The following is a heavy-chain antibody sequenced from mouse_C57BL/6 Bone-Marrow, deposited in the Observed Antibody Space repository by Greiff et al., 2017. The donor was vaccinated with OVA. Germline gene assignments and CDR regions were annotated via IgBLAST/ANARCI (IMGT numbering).Heavy chain of an antibody. J-gene: IGHJ2*01. D-gene: IGHD1-1*01. Sequence: VQLQQSGAELVKPGASVKLSCKASGYTFTEYTIHWVKQRSGQGLEWIGWFYPGSGSIKYNEKFKDKATLTAAKSSSPVYMELSRLTSDDSAVYFCASHGPSYYYCSRYYFDYWGKGTTLTVSS. CDR3: ASHGPSYYYCSRYYFDY. CDR2: FYPGSGSI. V-gene: IGHV1-62-2*01. CDR1: GYTFTEYT.